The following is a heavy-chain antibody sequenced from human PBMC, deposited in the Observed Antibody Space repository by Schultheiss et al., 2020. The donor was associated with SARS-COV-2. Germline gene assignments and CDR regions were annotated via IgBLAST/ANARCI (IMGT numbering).Heavy chain of an antibody. V-gene: IGHV3-11*04. CDR1: GFAFSDHY. CDR3: ARDPLHYYDSSGYDDY. CDR2: ISGSGGTI. Sequence: GGSLRLSCAASGFAFSDHYMTWIRQAPGKGLEWVSYISGSGGTIYYADSLRGRFIISRDNAKNSLYLQMNSLRAGDTAVYYCARDPLHYYDSSGYDDYWGQGTLVTVSS. J-gene: IGHJ4*02. D-gene: IGHD3-22*01.